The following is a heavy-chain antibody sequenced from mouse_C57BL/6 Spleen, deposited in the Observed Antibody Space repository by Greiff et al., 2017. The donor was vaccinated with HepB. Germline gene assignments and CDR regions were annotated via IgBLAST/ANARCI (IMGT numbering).Heavy chain of an antibody. CDR1: GFTFSDYG. Sequence: EVQLQQSGGGLVKPGGSLKLSCAASGFTFSDYGMHWVRQAPEKGLEWVAYISSGSSTIYYADTVKGRFTISRDNAKNTLFLQMTSLRSEDTAMYYCARRGTGTTLWYFDVWGTGTTVTVSS. CDR2: ISSGSSTI. V-gene: IGHV5-17*01. CDR3: ARRGTGTTLWYFDV. D-gene: IGHD4-1*01. J-gene: IGHJ1*03.